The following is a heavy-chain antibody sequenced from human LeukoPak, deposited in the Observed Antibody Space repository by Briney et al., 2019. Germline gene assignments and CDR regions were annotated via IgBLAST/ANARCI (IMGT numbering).Heavy chain of an antibody. J-gene: IGHJ4*02. CDR3: ARADYYDSSGIDH. V-gene: IGHV1-18*01. CDR2: ISAYNGNT. D-gene: IGHD3-22*01. CDR1: GYTFSRNG. Sequence: ASVKVSCKASGYTFSRNGITWVRQAPGQGLEWMGWISAYNGNTNYAQKLQGRVTMTTDTSTSTAYMELRSLRSGDTAVYYCARADYYDSSGIDHWGQGTLVTVSS.